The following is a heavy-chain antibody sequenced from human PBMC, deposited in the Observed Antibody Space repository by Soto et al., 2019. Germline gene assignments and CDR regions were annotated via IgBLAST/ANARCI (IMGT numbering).Heavy chain of an antibody. CDR1: GDSVSSNSAA. D-gene: IGHD3-10*01. J-gene: IGHJ6*02. Sequence: TLSLTCAISGDSVSSNSAAWNWIRQSPSRGLEWLGRTYYRSKWYNDYAVSVKSRITINPDTSKNQVVLTMTNMDPVDTATYYCARYARFGDGSYYYYYGMDVWGQGTTVTVSS. CDR2: TYYRSKWYN. CDR3: ARYARFGDGSYYYYYGMDV. V-gene: IGHV6-1*01.